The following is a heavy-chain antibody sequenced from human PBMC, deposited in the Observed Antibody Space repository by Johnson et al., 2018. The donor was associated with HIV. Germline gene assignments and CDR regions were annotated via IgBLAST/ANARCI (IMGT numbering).Heavy chain of an antibody. Sequence: VQLVESGGGVVQPGRSLRLSCAASGFTFSSYAMHWVRQAPGKGLEWVSTIGGSGAGTFYADSVRGRFTVSRDNSKDTLYLQMNSLRAEDTAVYYCARSYSSSSHDAFDIWGQGTMVTVSS. CDR2: IGGSGAGT. J-gene: IGHJ3*02. CDR1: GFTFSSYA. CDR3: ARSYSSSSHDAFDI. D-gene: IGHD6-6*01. V-gene: IGHV3-23*04.